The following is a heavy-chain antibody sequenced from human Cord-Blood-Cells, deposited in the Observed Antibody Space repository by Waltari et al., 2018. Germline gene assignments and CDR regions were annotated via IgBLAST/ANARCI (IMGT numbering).Heavy chain of an antibody. CDR3: ARDRGAGLITIFGVVIEGMDV. J-gene: IGHJ6*02. D-gene: IGHD3-3*01. CDR1: GFHFSSYA. V-gene: IGHV3-30-3*01. Sequence: QVQLVESGGGVVQPGRSLRLSCAASGFHFSSYAMHWVREGPGKGLEWVAVISYDGSNKYYADSVKGRFTISRDNSKNTLYLQMNSLRAEDTAVYYCARDRGAGLITIFGVVIEGMDVWGQGTTVTVSS. CDR2: ISYDGSNK.